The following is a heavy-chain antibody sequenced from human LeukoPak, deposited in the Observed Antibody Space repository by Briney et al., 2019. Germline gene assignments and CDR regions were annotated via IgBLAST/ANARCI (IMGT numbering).Heavy chain of an antibody. V-gene: IGHV3-53*01. CDR3: ARERAPWYYFDY. CDR2: IYSGGST. Sequence: GGSLRLSWAASGFTVSSNYMSWVRQAPGKGLEWVSVIYSGGSTYYADSVKGRFTISRDNSKNTLYLQMNSLRAEDTAVYYCARERAPWYYFDYWGQGTLVTVSS. CDR1: GFTVSSNY. J-gene: IGHJ4*02.